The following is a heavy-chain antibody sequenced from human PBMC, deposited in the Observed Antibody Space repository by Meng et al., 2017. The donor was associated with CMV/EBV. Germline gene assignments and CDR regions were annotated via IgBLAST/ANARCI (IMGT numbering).Heavy chain of an antibody. J-gene: IGHJ5*02. CDR3: ARDFPLVVVPAAGFDP. D-gene: IGHD2-2*01. CDR1: CFTSSGFG. CDR2: ISSSGGYI. V-gene: IGHV3-21*01. Sequence: SCFTSSGFGVGWVRQPPGKALEWLSPISSSGGYIYYADLVRGLFTIYSANAKHSLYLQTNSLTVEDTAVYYCARDFPLVVVPAAGFDPWGQGTLVTVSS.